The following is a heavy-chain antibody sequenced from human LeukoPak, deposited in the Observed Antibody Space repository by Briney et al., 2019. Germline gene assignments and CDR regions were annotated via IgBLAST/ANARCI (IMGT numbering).Heavy chain of an antibody. CDR1: GFTFSSYG. Sequence: GGSLRLSCAAPGFTFSSYGMHWVRQAPGKGLEWVAVISYDGSNSYYADSVKGRFTISRDNSKNTLYLQMNSLRAEDTAVYYCAKGDCSSTSCPPDYYYYYYMDVWGKGTTVTVSS. D-gene: IGHD2-2*01. CDR2: ISYDGSNS. CDR3: AKGDCSSTSCPPDYYYYYYMDV. V-gene: IGHV3-30*18. J-gene: IGHJ6*03.